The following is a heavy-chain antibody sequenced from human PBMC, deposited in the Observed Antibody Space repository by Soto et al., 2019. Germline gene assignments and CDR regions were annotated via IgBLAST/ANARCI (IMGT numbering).Heavy chain of an antibody. J-gene: IGHJ4*02. CDR2: ITGSGGIT. D-gene: IGHD3-22*01. V-gene: IGHV3-23*01. CDR1: CXTLSSNS. Sequence: SLRLSCAASCXTLSSNSMSWVRLTPGKGLEWVSGITGSGGITDYADSVKGQFTISRDNSRNTLYMQMNYLRVEDTALHFCATHTTFYFDSTGPGDYFDSWGQGTLRTVSS. CDR3: ATHTTFYFDSTGPGDYFDS.